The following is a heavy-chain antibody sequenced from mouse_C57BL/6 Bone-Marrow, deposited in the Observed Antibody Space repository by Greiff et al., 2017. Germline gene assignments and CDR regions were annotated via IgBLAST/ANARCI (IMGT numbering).Heavy chain of an antibody. D-gene: IGHD2-4*01. CDR3: ARDRDSPDY. Sequence: VQLKESGAELMKPGASVKLSCKATGYTFTGYYMNWVKQSPETSLEWIGEINPSTGGTTYNQKFKAKATLTVDKSSSTAYMQLKSLTSEDSAVYYCARDRDSPDYWGQGTTLTVSS. J-gene: IGHJ2*01. V-gene: IGHV1-42*01. CDR2: INPSTGGT. CDR1: GYTFTGYY.